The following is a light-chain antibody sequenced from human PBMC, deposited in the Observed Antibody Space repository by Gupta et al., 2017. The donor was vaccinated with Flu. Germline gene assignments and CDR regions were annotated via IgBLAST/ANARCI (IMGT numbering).Light chain of an antibody. J-gene: IGLJ1*01. CDR2: KGS. Sequence: QSALTQPASVSGSPGQSITISCSGSSSDFGDYKSVSWYQQHPGKAPRLILFKGSDRPAGVSNRFSGSKSDNAASLTISGLQADDEAAYYCTSDGISSTLFGTGTRV. CDR3: TSDGISSTL. V-gene: IGLV2-14*03. CDR1: SSDFGDYKS.